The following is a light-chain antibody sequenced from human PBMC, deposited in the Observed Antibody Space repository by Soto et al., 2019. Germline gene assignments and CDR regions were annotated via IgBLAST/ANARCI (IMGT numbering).Light chain of an antibody. CDR3: QQYNNWPRWA. CDR2: GAS. Sequence: DTVMTQSPATLSVSPGERATVSCTASQSLSSNLAWYQQKPGQAPRLLIIGASERVTGIPARFSGSGSGTEFTLTISSLQSEDFAVYFCQQYNNWPRWAFGQGTKVEIK. CDR1: QSLSSN. J-gene: IGKJ1*01. V-gene: IGKV3-15*01.